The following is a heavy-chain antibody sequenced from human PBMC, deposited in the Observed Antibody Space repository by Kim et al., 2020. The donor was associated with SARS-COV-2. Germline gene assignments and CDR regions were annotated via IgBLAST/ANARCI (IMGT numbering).Heavy chain of an antibody. D-gene: IGHD3-10*01. V-gene: IGHV3-15*01. CDR3: SKHDYYDSGSYNFDH. CDR1: GFSFTGAW. CDR2: IYGKTDGGT. Sequence: GGSLRLSCAASGFSFTGAWMSWVRQAPQKGLEWVGRIYGKTDGGTNYAAPVKGSFTISRDDSEDTLYLQMNSLKAEDTAVYYCSKHDYYDSGSYNFDHWGAGTLVTVSS. J-gene: IGHJ4*02.